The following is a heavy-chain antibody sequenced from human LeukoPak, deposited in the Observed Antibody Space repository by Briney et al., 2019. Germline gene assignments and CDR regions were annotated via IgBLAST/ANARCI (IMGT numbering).Heavy chain of an antibody. Sequence: GGSLRLSCAGSGFSFSSHWMSWVRQAPGKGLEWVSYISSSSTIYYADSVKGRFTISRDNAKNSLYLQMNSLRAEDTAVYYCARLAGSYYNLDFDYWGQGTLVTVSS. V-gene: IGHV3-48*04. CDR3: ARLAGSYYNLDFDY. D-gene: IGHD3-10*01. CDR2: ISSSSTI. CDR1: GFSFSSHW. J-gene: IGHJ4*02.